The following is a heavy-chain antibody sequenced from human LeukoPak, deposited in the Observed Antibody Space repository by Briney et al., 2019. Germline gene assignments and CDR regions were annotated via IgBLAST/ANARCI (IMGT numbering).Heavy chain of an antibody. V-gene: IGHV5-51*01. J-gene: IGHJ4*02. CDR1: GYSFSSYW. CDR3: ASPADPLYFDY. Sequence: GESLKISCKGSGYSFSSYWIGWVRQMPGKGLEWMGIIYPGGSDTRYSPSFQGQVTISADKSISTAYLQWSSLKASHTAMYYCASPADPLYFDYWGQGTLVTVSS. CDR2: IYPGGSDT.